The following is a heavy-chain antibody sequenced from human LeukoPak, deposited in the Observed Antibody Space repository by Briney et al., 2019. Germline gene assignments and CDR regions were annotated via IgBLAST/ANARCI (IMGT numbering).Heavy chain of an antibody. CDR3: ARDIVVVPAAPRDP. J-gene: IGHJ5*02. CDR2: ISSSSSTI. CDR1: GFTFSSYS. Sequence: GGSLRLSCAASGFTFSSYSMNWVRQAPGKGLEWVSYISSSSSTIYYADSVKGRFTISRDNAKNSLYLQMNSLRAEDTAVYYCARDIVVVPAAPRDPWGQGTLVTVSS. D-gene: IGHD2-2*01. V-gene: IGHV3-48*01.